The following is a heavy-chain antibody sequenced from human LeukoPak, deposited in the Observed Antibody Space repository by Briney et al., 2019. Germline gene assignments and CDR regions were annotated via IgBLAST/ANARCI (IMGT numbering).Heavy chain of an antibody. J-gene: IGHJ4*02. CDR2: ISGTGGST. Sequence: GSLRLSCAASGLTFSNYAMSWVRQAPGKGLEWVSAISGTGGSTYYADSVKGRFTISRDNSKNTLYLQMNSLRAEDTAVYYCARWRFQLLDYWGQGTLVTVSS. CDR1: GLTFSNYA. CDR3: ARWRFQLLDY. V-gene: IGHV3-23*01. D-gene: IGHD2-2*01.